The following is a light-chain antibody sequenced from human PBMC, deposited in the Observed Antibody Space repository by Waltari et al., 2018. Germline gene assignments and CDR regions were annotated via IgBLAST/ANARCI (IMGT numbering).Light chain of an antibody. CDR2: AAS. CDR1: QIVSTY. Sequence: EIVLTQSPATLSLSPGERATLSCRASQIVSTYVAWYQQKPGQAPRLLVYAASNRASGIPARFSGSGSGTDFTLTISSLEPEDFAVYYCQQRGSWPRTFGQGTKVEIK. V-gene: IGKV3-11*01. J-gene: IGKJ1*01. CDR3: QQRGSWPRT.